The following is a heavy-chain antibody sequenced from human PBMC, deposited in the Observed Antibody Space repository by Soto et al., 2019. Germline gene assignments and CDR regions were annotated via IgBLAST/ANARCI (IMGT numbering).Heavy chain of an antibody. D-gene: IGHD5-12*01. CDR1: GFTFSSYA. CDR2: ISYDGSNK. CDR3: ARDVVATISCYYGMDV. Sequence: QVQLVESGGGVVQPGRSLRLSCAASGFTFSSYAMHWVRQAPGKGLEWVAVISYDGSNKYYADSVKGRFTISRDNSKNTLYLQMNSLRAEDTAVYYCARDVVATISCYYGMDVWGQGTTVTVSS. V-gene: IGHV3-30-3*01. J-gene: IGHJ6*02.